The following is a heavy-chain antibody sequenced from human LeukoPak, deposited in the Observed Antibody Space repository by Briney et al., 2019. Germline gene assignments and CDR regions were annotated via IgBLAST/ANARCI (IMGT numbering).Heavy chain of an antibody. CDR2: IDPSDSYT. Sequence: GESLKISCQGSGYSFTSYWISWVRQMPGKGLEWMGSIDPSDSYTNYSPSLQGHVTISADKSISTAYLQWSSLKASDTATYYCARPMAGSGGYYYYDMDVWGQGTTVTVSS. CDR3: ARPMAGSGGYYYYDMDV. CDR1: GYSFTSYW. J-gene: IGHJ6*02. D-gene: IGHD2-8*01. V-gene: IGHV5-10-1*01.